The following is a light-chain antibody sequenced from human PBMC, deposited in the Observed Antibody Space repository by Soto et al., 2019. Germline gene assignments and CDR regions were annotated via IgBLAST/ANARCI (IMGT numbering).Light chain of an antibody. CDR3: QQYGGSPYT. CDR1: QSVNMVY. J-gene: IGKJ2*01. Sequence: EIVLTQSPGTLSLSPGERATLSCRASQSVNMVYLAWYQEKPFQAPRLLIDGVSVRAIGIPDRFGGSGSGTDFTLTISRLEPEDFAVYFCQQYGGSPYTFGQGTKVDIK. CDR2: GVS. V-gene: IGKV3-20*01.